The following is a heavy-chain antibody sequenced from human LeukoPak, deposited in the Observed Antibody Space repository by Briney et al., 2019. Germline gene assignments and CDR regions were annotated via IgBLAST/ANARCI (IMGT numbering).Heavy chain of an antibody. CDR3: ARAKSLTRRDGDWFDP. J-gene: IGHJ5*02. V-gene: IGHV4-34*01. CDR2: INHSGST. Sequence: PSETLSLTCAVYGGSFSGYYWSWIRQPPGKGLEWIGEINHSGSTNYNPSLKSRVTISVDRSKNQFSLKLSSVTAADTAVYYCARAKSLTRRDGDWFDPWGQGTPVTVSS. CDR1: GGSFSGYY. D-gene: IGHD4-17*01.